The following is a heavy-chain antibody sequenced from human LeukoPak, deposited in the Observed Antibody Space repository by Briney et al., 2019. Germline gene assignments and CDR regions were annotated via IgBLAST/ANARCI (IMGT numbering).Heavy chain of an antibody. J-gene: IGHJ4*02. CDR2: VYYSGST. CDR1: GGSISSDY. CDR3: ARELKVGNTGYYFDY. V-gene: IGHV4-59*01. D-gene: IGHD2/OR15-2a*01. Sequence: PSETLSLTCTVVGGSISSDYWSWIRKPPGKGLEWIGNVYYSGSTNYNPSLRSRVTISVDMSKTQFSLKLSSVTAADTAVYYCARELKVGNTGYYFDYWGQGTLVTVSS.